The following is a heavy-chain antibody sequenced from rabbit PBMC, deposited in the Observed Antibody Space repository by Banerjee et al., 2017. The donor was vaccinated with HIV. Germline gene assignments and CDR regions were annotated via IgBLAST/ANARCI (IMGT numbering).Heavy chain of an antibody. CDR1: GFSFSSSYW. Sequence: QEQLEESGGDLVKPEGSLTLTCTASGFSFSSSYWICWVRQAPGKGLEWIACIYTGSSGSTYYASWVNGRFTISSHNAQNTLYLQLNSLTAADTATYFCVRDPYAGYAGYGYAIDFNLWGPGTLVTVS. J-gene: IGHJ4*01. D-gene: IGHD6-1*01. CDR3: VRDPYAGYAGYGYAIDFNL. CDR2: IYTGSSGST. V-gene: IGHV1S45*01.